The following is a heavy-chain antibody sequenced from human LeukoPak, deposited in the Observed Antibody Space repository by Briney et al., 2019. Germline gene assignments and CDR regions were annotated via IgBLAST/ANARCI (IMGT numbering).Heavy chain of an antibody. D-gene: IGHD5-24*01. CDR3: ASVRRDGYPFDY. V-gene: IGHV4-59*01. J-gene: IGHJ4*02. CDR1: GGYISSYY. CDR2: IYYGGSP. Sequence: KPSETLSLTCTVSGGYISSYYWSWIRQPPGKGLEWIGYIYYGGSPKYNPSLKSRVTISLDTSKSQFSLNLTSVTAADTAMYYCASVRRDGYPFDYWGQGTLVTVSS.